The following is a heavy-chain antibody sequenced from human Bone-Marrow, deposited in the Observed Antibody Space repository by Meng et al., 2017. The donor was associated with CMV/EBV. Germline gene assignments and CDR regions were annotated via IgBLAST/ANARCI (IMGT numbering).Heavy chain of an antibody. D-gene: IGHD5-18*01. CDR3: AKASTDTAMGDY. V-gene: IGHV3-30*02. CDR1: GPIFSSSG. Sequence: GESLKISCVASGPIFSSSGMHWVRQAPGKGLEWVAFIRYDGSGKFYVDSVKGRFTISRDNSKNTLYLQMNSLRAEDTAVYYCAKASTDTAMGDYWGQGTLVTVSS. J-gene: IGHJ4*02. CDR2: IRYDGSGK.